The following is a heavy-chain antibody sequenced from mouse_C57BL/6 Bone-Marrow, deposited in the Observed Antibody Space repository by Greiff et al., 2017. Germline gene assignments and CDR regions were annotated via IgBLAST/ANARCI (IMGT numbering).Heavy chain of an antibody. V-gene: IGHV5-4*01. CDR3: ARDEDYPPIDY. CDR1: GFTFSSYA. Sequence: EVQLQQSGGGLVKPGGSLKLSCAASGFTFSSYAMSWVRQTPEKRLEWVATISDGGSYTYYPDNVKGRFTISRDNAKNNLYLQMSHLKSEDTAMYYCARDEDYPPIDYWGQGTTLTVSS. CDR2: ISDGGSYT. D-gene: IGHD1-1*02. J-gene: IGHJ2*01.